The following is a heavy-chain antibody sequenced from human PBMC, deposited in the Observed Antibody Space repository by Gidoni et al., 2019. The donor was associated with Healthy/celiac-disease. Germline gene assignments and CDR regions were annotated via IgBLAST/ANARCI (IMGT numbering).Heavy chain of an antibody. V-gene: IGHV3-30*18. J-gene: IGHJ4*02. D-gene: IGHD6-19*01. Sequence: QVQLVESGGGVVQPGRSLRLSCEASGFTFSSYGMHWVRQAPGKGLEWVAVISYDGSNKYYADSVKGRFTISRDNSKNTLYLQMNSLRAEDTAVYYCAKMAFSSGWYFDYWGQGTLVTVSS. CDR2: ISYDGSNK. CDR1: GFTFSSYG. CDR3: AKMAFSSGWYFDY.